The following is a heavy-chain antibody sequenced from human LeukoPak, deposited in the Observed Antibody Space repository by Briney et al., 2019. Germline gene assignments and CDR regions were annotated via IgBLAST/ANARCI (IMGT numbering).Heavy chain of an antibody. CDR2: IYYSGST. V-gene: IGHV4-59*01. Sequence: PSETLSLTCTVSGGSISSYYWSWIRQPPGKGLEWIGYIYYSGSTNYNPSLKSRVTISVDTSKNQLSLKLSSVTAADTAVYYCARAGGQWLTSYYFDYWGQGTLVTVSS. J-gene: IGHJ4*02. D-gene: IGHD6-19*01. CDR1: GGSISSYY. CDR3: ARAGGQWLTSYYFDY.